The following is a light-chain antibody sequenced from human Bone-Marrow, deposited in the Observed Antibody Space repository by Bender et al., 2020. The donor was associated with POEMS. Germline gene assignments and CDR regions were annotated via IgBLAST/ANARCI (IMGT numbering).Light chain of an antibody. CDR2: SSH. CDR3: AVWDDSLNGWV. J-gene: IGLJ3*02. V-gene: IGLV1-44*01. CDR1: SSNIGAHA. Sequence: QSVLTQPPSASGTPGQRVTISCSVGSSNIGAHAVNWYQHLPGKAPTHLIYSSHRRPSEVPDRFSGCSSGTSASLAISGLQAEDEADYYCAVWDDSLNGWVFGGGTKLTVL.